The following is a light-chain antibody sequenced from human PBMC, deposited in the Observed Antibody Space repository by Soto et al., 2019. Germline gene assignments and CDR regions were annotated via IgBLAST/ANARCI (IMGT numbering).Light chain of an antibody. CDR3: GTWDSSLSAVV. V-gene: IGLV1-51*01. CDR1: SSNIGNNY. CDR2: DNN. Sequence: QSVLTQPPSVSAAPGQKVTISCSGSSSNIGNNYVSCYQQLPRTAPKLLIYDNNKRPSGIPDRFSGSKSGTSATLGITGLQTGDEADYYCGTWDSSLSAVVFGGGTKLTVL. J-gene: IGLJ2*01.